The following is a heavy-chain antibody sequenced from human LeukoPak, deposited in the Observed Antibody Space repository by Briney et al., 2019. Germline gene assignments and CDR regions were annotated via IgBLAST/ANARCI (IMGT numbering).Heavy chain of an antibody. CDR1: GGSISSSY. D-gene: IGHD4-17*01. CDR3: ARDYGDIPPDWYYDL. J-gene: IGHJ2*01. V-gene: IGHV4-59*01. Sequence: PSETLSLTCTVSGGSISSSYWSWIQQPPGKGPEWIGYIYYTGSTTYNPSLKSRVTISVDTSKNQFSLKLRSVTAADTAVYYCARDYGDIPPDWYYDLWGRGTLVTVSS. CDR2: IYYTGST.